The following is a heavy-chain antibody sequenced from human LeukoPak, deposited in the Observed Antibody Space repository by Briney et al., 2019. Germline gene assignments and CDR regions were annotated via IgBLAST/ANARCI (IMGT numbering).Heavy chain of an antibody. CDR3: ANRRGTAMLFEY. V-gene: IGHV3-23*01. Sequence: GGSLRLSCAASGFTVSRNYMSWVRQTPGKGLELVSAISGGGDSTYYADSVKGRFTISRDNYKNTLYLQMNSLRVEDTAVYYCANRRGTAMLFEYWGQGTLVTVSS. D-gene: IGHD5-18*01. J-gene: IGHJ1*01. CDR1: GFTVSRNY. CDR2: ISGGGDST.